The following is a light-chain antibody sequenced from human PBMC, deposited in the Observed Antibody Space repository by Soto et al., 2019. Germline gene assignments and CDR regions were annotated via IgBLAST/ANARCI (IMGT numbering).Light chain of an antibody. CDR1: SSNIGAGYD. V-gene: IGLV1-40*01. CDR3: QSYDSSLVRVV. CDR2: GNS. Sequence: QSVLTQPPSVSGAPGQRVTISCTGSSSNIGAGYDVHWYQQLPGTAPKLLIYGNSNRPSGVPDRFSGSKSGTSASPAITGLQAEDEADYYCQSYDSSLVRVVFGGGTKLTVL. J-gene: IGLJ2*01.